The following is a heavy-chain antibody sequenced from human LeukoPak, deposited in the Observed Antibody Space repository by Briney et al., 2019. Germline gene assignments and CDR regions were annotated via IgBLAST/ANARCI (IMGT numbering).Heavy chain of an antibody. J-gene: IGHJ5*02. CDR2: IIIASNTI. V-gene: IGHV3-48*01. CDR3: ARDGWFGDYNWFDP. CDR1: GFTFSSYS. D-gene: IGHD3-10*01. Sequence: GESLRLSCAASGFTFSSYSMNWVRQAPGKGREWVSYIIIASNTISYAASVKGRFTISRDNAKNSLYLQMNSLRAEDTAMYYCARDGWFGDYNWFDPWGQGTLVTVSS.